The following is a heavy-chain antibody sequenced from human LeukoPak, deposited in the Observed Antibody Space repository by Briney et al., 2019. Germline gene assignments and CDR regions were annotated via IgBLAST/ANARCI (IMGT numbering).Heavy chain of an antibody. CDR1: GGSISSGDYY. CDR3: ARVIGYDQLDY. J-gene: IGHJ4*02. Sequence: SQTLSLTCSVSGGSISSGDYYWSWIRQHPGKGLEWIGYIHYSGSTYYNPSLKSRVSISVSTSKNRFSLQLSSVTAADTAVYYCARVIGYDQLDYWGQGTLVTVSS. CDR2: IHYSGST. D-gene: IGHD5-12*01. V-gene: IGHV4-31*03.